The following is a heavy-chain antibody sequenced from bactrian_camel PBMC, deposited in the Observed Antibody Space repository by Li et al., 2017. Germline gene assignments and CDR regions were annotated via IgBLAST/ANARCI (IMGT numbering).Heavy chain of an antibody. J-gene: IGHJ6*01. CDR3: AAGWGHCNLQTDFQA. CDR1: EYTLSNYC. Sequence: HVQLVESGGGSVQAGGSLSLSCKVSEYTLSNYCMAWFREAPGEEREGVAFIDSERITNYSTSVKGRFIISKVNAANTLFLQMDRLRPEDTAMYYCAAGWGHCNLQTDFQAWGQGTQVTVS. D-gene: IGHD3*01. CDR2: IDSERIT. V-gene: IGHV3S1*01.